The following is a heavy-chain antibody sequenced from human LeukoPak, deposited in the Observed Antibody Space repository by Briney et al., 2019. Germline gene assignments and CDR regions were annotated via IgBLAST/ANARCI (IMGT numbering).Heavy chain of an antibody. J-gene: IGHJ3*02. CDR1: GGTFSSYA. Sequence: SVKVSCKASGGTFSSYAISWVRQAPGQGLEWMGRIIPILGIANYAQKFQGRVTITADKSTSTAYMELSSLRSEDTAVYYCARVGSGSYFAFDIWGQGTMVTVSS. V-gene: IGHV1-69*04. D-gene: IGHD3-10*01. CDR3: ARVGSGSYFAFDI. CDR2: IIPILGIA.